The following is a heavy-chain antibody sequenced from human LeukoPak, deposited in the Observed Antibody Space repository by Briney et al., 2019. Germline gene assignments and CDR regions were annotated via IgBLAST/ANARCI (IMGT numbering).Heavy chain of an antibody. V-gene: IGHV4-38-2*02. D-gene: IGHD1-1*01. J-gene: IGHJ4*02. CDR3: ARVFSDNWNPGAFDY. CDR1: GYSISSGYY. CDR2: IYHSGST. Sequence: PSETLSLTCTVSGYSISSGYYWGWIRQPPGKGLEWIGSIYHSGSTYYNPSLKSRVTISVDTSKNQFSLKLSSVTAADTAVYYCARVFSDNWNPGAFDYWGQGTLVTVSS.